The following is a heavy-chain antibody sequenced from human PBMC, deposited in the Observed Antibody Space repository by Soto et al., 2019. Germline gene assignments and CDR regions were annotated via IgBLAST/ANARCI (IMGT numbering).Heavy chain of an antibody. V-gene: IGHV4-30-4*01. J-gene: IGHJ6*02. CDR1: GDSISSGNKY. Sequence: QVQLRESGPGLVMPSQTLSLTCTVSGDSISSGNKYWSLIRQPPGKGLEWIGYIFSSGTTYYNPSLKSRLTMSLDASQNQFSLKLNSLTDADTAVYFCARVPSPFDYYYAMDVWGQGTTVTVSS. CDR3: ARVPSPFDYYYAMDV. D-gene: IGHD3-16*01. CDR2: IFSSGTT.